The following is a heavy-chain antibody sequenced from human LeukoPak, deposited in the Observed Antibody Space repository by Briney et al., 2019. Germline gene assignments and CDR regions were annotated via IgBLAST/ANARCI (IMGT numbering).Heavy chain of an antibody. V-gene: IGHV3-15*01. J-gene: IGHJ6*03. CDR1: GFTFSNAW. Sequence: GGSLRLSCAASGFTFSNAWMSWVRQAPGKGLEWVGRIKSKTDGGTTDYAAPAKGRFTISRDDSKNTLYLQMNSLKTEDTAVYYCVGDYYYYMDVWGKGTTVTVSS. CDR3: VGDYYYYMDV. CDR2: IKSKTDGGTT. D-gene: IGHD1-26*01.